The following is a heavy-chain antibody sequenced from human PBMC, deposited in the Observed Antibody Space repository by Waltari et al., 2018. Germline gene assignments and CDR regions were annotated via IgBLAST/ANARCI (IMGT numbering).Heavy chain of an antibody. CDR3: ARAGSIVLRYFDWLGAPNWFDP. V-gene: IGHV4-39*07. CDR2: IYYSGST. Sequence: QLQLQESGPGLVKPSETLSLTCTVSGGSISSSSYYWGWIRQPPGKGLEWIGSIYYSGSTYYNPSLKSRVTISVDTSKNQFSLKLSSVTAADTAVYYCARAGSIVLRYFDWLGAPNWFDPWGQGTLVTVSS. J-gene: IGHJ5*02. CDR1: GGSISSSSYY. D-gene: IGHD3-9*01.